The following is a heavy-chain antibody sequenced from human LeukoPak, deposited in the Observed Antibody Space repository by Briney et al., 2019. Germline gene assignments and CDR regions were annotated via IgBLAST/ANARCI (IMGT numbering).Heavy chain of an antibody. V-gene: IGHV4-59*01. CDR2: IYYSGST. CDR3: ARGSYYDFWSGYPTNFDY. D-gene: IGHD3-3*01. Sequence: SETLSLTCTVSGGSISSYYWSWLRQPPGKGLEWIGYIYYSGSTNYNPSLKSRVPISVDTSKNQFSLKLSSVTAADTAVYYCARGSYYDFWSGYPTNFDYWGQGTLVTVSS. J-gene: IGHJ4*02. CDR1: GGSISSYY.